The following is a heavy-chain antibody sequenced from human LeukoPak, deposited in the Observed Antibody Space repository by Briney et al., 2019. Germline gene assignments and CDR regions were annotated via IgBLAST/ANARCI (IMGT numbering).Heavy chain of an antibody. V-gene: IGHV4-4*02. CDR2: IYHSGTT. Sequence: PSGTLSLTCAVSGGSISSSNWWSWVRQPPGKGLEWIGEIYHSGTTNYNPSLKSRVTVSVDKSKNQFSLKLTSVTAADTAVYYCAGESGYNPRACDIWGQGTMVTVSS. CDR1: GGSISSSNW. CDR3: AGESGYNPRACDI. D-gene: IGHD5-24*01. J-gene: IGHJ3*02.